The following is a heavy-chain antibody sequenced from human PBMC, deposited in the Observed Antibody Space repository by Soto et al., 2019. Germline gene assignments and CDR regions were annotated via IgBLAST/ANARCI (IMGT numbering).Heavy chain of an antibody. CDR2: ISGSGGST. V-gene: IGHV3-23*01. CDR1: GFTFSSYA. D-gene: IGHD3-3*01. CDR3: AKDRGGPTGLRFLEWLLSYFDY. Sequence: GGSLRLSCAASGFTFSSYAMSWVRQAPGKGLEWVSAISGSGGSTYYADSVKGRFTISRDNSKNTLYLQMNSLRAEDTAVYYCAKDRGGPTGLRFLEWLLSYFDYWGQGTLVTVSS. J-gene: IGHJ4*02.